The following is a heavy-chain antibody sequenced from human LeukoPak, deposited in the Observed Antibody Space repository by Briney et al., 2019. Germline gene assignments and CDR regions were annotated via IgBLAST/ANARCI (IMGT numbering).Heavy chain of an antibody. CDR1: VLPFRSYA. CDR3: VRQGDTAMGGGFDY. Sequence: GGSLRLFCSASVLPFRSYALHWVRQAPGKGLEYVSAISSNGGSTYYADAVKGRFTISRDNSKNTLYLQMSSLRAHDTAVYYCVRQGDTAMGGGFDYWGQGTLVTVSS. V-gene: IGHV3-64D*06. J-gene: IGHJ4*02. CDR2: ISSNGGST. D-gene: IGHD5-18*01.